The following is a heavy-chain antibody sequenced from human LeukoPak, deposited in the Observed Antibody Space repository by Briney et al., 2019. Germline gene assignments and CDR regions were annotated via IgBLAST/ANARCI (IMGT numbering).Heavy chain of an antibody. CDR2: ASHIGNNK. CDR1: GFTFNSCW. CDR3: AREIPNAFDI. Sequence: GGSLRLSCATSGFTFNSCWMSWVRQAPGKGLEWVAVASHIGNNKYYPNAVRGRFTISRDNSKDTLFLQMDSLRTEDTAVYYCAREIPNAFDIWGQGTMVTVSS. J-gene: IGHJ3*02. V-gene: IGHV3-30-3*01.